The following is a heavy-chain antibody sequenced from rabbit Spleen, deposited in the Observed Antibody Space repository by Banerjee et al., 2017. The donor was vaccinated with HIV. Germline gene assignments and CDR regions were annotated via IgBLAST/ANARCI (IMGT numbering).Heavy chain of an antibody. J-gene: IGHJ4*01. CDR1: GFSFSYSYW. CDR2: IYVGSGGGT. D-gene: IGHD1-1*01. V-gene: IGHV1S45*01. Sequence: EESGGDLVKPGGNLTLTCTVSGFSFSYSYWRCWVRKAPGKGLEWIACIYVGSGGGTKYASWAKGRFTISKTSSTTVTLQMTSLTAADTATYFCARDLVGVIGWNFYLWGPVTLVTVS. CDR3: ARDLVGVIGWNFYL.